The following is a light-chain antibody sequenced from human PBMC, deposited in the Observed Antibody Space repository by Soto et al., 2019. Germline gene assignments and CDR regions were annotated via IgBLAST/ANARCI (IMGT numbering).Light chain of an antibody. CDR3: QHYQGGHPIA. CDR2: DVF. V-gene: IGKV3-20*01. J-gene: IGKJ5*01. CDR1: QSVSAR. Sequence: EIVLTQSLDTLSLSPGESATLSCRASQSVSARLAWYKHKPGQPPSLIISDVFNRAYGVAERFSGSGSEADFTLIIRRLEPEDSSLYYCQHYQGGHPIAFGQGTRLEIK.